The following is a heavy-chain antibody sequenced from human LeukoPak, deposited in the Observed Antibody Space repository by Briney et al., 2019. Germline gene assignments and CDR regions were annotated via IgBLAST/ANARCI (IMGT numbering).Heavy chain of an antibody. V-gene: IGHV1-69*13. CDR2: IIPIFGTA. Sequence: ASVKVSCKASGGTFSNNAINWVRQAPGQGLEWMGGIIPIFGTANYAQKFQGSVSITADESTRTAHMELYSLRSDDTAVYYCAKNTVTPSRTWYYFDSWGQGTLVTVSS. D-gene: IGHD4-11*01. CDR3: AKNTVTPSRTWYYFDS. CDR1: GGTFSNNA. J-gene: IGHJ4*02.